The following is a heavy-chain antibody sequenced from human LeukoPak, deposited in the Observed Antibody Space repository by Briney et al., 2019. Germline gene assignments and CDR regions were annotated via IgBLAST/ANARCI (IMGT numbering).Heavy chain of an antibody. CDR1: GGSISSGGYY. CDR3: AGSSWYPRDSDY. J-gene: IGHJ4*02. CDR2: IYYSGST. D-gene: IGHD6-13*01. Sequence: PSETLSLTCTVSGGSISSGGYYWSWIRQDPGKGLEWIGYIYYSGSTYYNPSLKSRVTISVDTSKNQFSLKLSSVTAADTAVYYCAGSSWYPRDSDYWGQGTLVTVSS. V-gene: IGHV4-31*03.